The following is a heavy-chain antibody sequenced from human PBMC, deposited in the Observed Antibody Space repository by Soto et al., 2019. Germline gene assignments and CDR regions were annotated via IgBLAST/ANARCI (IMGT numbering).Heavy chain of an antibody. CDR1: GFTFSSYA. Sequence: PGGSLRLSCAASGFTFSSYAMHWVRQAPGKGLEWVAVISYDGSNKYYADSVKGRFTISRDNSKNTLYLQMNSLRAEDTAVYYCASQQWLVRYFDYWGQGTLVTVSS. V-gene: IGHV3-30-3*01. J-gene: IGHJ4*02. CDR3: ASQQWLVRYFDY. D-gene: IGHD6-19*01. CDR2: ISYDGSNK.